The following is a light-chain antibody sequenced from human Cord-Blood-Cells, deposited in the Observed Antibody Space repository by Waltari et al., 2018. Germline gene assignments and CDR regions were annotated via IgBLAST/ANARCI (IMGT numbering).Light chain of an antibody. CDR1: RGYSTYK. CDR3: GADHGSGSNFVWV. CDR2: VGTGGIVG. Sequence: QPVLTQPPSASASLGASVTLTCPLRRGYSTYKVAWYQQRPGQGPRFVMRVGTGGIVGSKGDGIPDRFSVLGSGLNRYLTIKNIQEEDESDYHCGADHGSGSNFVWVFGGGTKLTVL. V-gene: IGLV9-49*01. J-gene: IGLJ3*02.